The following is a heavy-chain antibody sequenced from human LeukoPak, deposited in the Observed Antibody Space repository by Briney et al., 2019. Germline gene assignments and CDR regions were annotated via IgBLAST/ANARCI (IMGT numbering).Heavy chain of an antibody. J-gene: IGHJ5*02. D-gene: IGHD3-3*01. Sequence: ATVKVSCKASGYTFTSYDINWVRLATGQGLEWMGWMNPNSGSAGYAQKFQGRVTMTRNTSISTAYMELSSLRSEDTAVYYCARAWRSEAIWFDPWGQRTLVSVSS. CDR2: MNPNSGSA. V-gene: IGHV1-8*01. CDR3: ARAWRSEAIWFDP. CDR1: GYTFTSYD.